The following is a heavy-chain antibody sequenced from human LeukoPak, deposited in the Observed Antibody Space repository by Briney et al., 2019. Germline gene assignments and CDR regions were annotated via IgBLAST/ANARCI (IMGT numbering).Heavy chain of an antibody. CDR1: GGSISSYY. J-gene: IGHJ6*04. V-gene: IGHV4-59*01. Sequence: SEALSLTCTVSGGSISSYYWSWIRQPPGKGLEWIGYIYYSGSTNYNPSLKSRVTISVDTSKNQFSLKLSSVTAADTAVYYCARDTPYYDIWTGYYREANYYYGMDVWGKGTTVTVSS. CDR2: IYYSGST. D-gene: IGHD3-9*01. CDR3: ARDTPYYDIWTGYYREANYYYGMDV.